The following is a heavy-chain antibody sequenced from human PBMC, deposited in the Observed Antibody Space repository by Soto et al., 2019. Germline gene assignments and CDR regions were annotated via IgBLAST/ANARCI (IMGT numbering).Heavy chain of an antibody. CDR1: GGSISSGGYY. V-gene: IGHV4-31*03. D-gene: IGHD6-6*01. J-gene: IGHJ6*02. CDR3: AREGIAARPSGGMDV. CDR2: IYYSGST. Sequence: QVQLQESGPGLVKPSQTLSLTCTVSGGSISSGGYYWSWIRQHPGKGLEWIGYIYYSGSTYYNPSLKSRVTITVDTSKNQFSLKLSSVTAADTAVYYCAREGIAARPSGGMDVWGQGTTVTVSS.